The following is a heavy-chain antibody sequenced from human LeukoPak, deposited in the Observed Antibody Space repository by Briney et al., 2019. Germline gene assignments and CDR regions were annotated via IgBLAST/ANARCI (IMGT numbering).Heavy chain of an antibody. V-gene: IGHV3-9*01. D-gene: IGHD4-17*01. Sequence: PGRSLRLSCAASGFTFDDYAMHWVRQAPGKGLEWVSGISWNSGSIGYADSVKGRFTISRDNAKNSLYLQMNSLRAEDTALYYCAKDGSLTTVTSGFDYWGQGTLVTVSS. CDR3: AKDGSLTTVTSGFDY. CDR1: GFTFDDYA. J-gene: IGHJ4*02. CDR2: ISWNSGSI.